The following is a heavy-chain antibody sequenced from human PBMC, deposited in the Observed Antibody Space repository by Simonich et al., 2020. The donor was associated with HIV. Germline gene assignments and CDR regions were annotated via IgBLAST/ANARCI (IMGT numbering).Heavy chain of an antibody. D-gene: IGHD2-2*01. CDR3: ARDGRNGSSTSCSDY. Sequence: EVQLVESGGGLVKPGGSLRLSCAASGFTFSSYSMNWVRQAPGKGLEWVSSISSSSSYIYYADSVKGRFTISRDNAKNSLYLQMNSLRAEDTAVYYCARDGRNGSSTSCSDYWGQGTLVTVSS. CDR2: ISSSSSYI. J-gene: IGHJ4*02. CDR1: GFTFSSYS. V-gene: IGHV3-21*01.